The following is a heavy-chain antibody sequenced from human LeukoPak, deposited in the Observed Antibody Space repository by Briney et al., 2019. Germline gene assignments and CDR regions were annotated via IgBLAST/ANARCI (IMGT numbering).Heavy chain of an antibody. V-gene: IGHV3-7*05. J-gene: IGHJ4*02. D-gene: IGHD6-19*01. CDR2: IQQEGSEK. CDR3: ASGWYKLDY. Sequence: GGSLRLSCAASGFTFSSSWMSWVRQAPGKGLEWVANIQQEGSEKYYVDSVKGRFSISRDNAKNSLYLQMNSLRAEDTAVYYCASGWYKLDYWGQGTLVTVSS. CDR1: GFTFSSSW.